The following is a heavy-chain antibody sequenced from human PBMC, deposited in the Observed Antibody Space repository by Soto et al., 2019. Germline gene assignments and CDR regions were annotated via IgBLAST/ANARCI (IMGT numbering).Heavy chain of an antibody. Sequence: SENLSLTCTVSGGSISSYYWSWIRQPPGKGLEWIGYIYYSGSTNYNPSLKSRVTISVDTSKNQFSLKLSSVTAADTAVYYCARGYSSGLYEVGYSSYGMHVWGPGTTVTVFS. CDR2: IYYSGST. J-gene: IGHJ6*02. V-gene: IGHV4-59*01. CDR1: GGSISSYY. CDR3: ARGYSSGLYEVGYSSYGMHV. D-gene: IGHD6-19*01.